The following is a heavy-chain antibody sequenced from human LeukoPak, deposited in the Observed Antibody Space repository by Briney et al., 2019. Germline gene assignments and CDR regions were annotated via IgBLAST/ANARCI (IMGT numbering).Heavy chain of an antibody. CDR3: VRDGGSAWYINGDEAFDI. CDR2: ISLNGGSS. Sequence: GGSLRLSCGGFGFTFDEYGMSWVRQAPGKGLEWVSGISLNGGSSGYADSVKGRFTISRDNDKNSLYLQMNSLRAEDTAVYYCVRDGGSAWYINGDEAFDIWGQGTMVTVSS. V-gene: IGHV3-20*04. D-gene: IGHD6-19*01. CDR1: GFTFDEYG. J-gene: IGHJ3*02.